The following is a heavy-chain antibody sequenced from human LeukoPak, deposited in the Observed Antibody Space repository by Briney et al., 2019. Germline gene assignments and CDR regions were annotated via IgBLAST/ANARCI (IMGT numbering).Heavy chain of an antibody. CDR1: GFTFSSYA. CDR2: ISGSVGAT. D-gene: IGHD3-22*01. CDR3: AKAQSYYYDTSGYYCYFDY. Sequence: GGSLRLSCAASGFTFSSYAMSWVRQAPGKGLERVSGISGSVGATYHADSVKGRFTIARDNAKNTLHLQMNRLRAEDTAIYYCAKAQSYYYDTSGYYCYFDYWGQGTLVTVSS. V-gene: IGHV3-23*01. J-gene: IGHJ4*02.